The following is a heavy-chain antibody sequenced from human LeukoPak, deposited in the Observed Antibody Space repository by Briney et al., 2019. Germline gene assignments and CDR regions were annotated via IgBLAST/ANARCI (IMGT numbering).Heavy chain of an antibody. CDR1: GFTFXXYS. V-gene: IGHV3-21*06. D-gene: IGHD4-17*01. CDR2: LDPTSRYI. J-gene: IGHJ4*02. Sequence: SLRLSCAASGFTFXXYSMNWVRQAPGKGLEWVPSLDPTSRYIYSADSLQGRFTISRDNARNSVFLQMSSLRAGDTAVYYCVRVTSARGFYFDLWGQGTLVTVSS. CDR3: VRVTSARGFYFDL.